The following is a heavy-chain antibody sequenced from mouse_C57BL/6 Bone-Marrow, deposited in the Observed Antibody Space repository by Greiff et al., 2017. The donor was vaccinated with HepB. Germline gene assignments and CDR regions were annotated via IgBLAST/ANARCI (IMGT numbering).Heavy chain of an antibody. CDR2: IYPSDSET. Sequence: VQLQQPGAELVRLGSSVKLSCKASGYTFTSYWMHWVKQRPIQGLEWIGNIYPSDSETHYNQKFKDKATLTVDKSSSTAYMKLSSLTSEDSAVYDCAREEGSNDREMDYWGQGTSVTVSS. CDR1: GYTFTSYW. D-gene: IGHD2-12*01. CDR3: AREEGSNDREMDY. V-gene: IGHV1-52*01. J-gene: IGHJ4*01.